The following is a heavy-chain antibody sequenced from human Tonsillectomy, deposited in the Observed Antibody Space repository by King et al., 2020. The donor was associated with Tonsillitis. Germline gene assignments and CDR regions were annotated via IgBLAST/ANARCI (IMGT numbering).Heavy chain of an antibody. Sequence: LQLVQSGAEVKEPGSSVKVSCKASGGTFSSYAISWVRQAPGQGLEWMGGIIPIFGTANYAQKFQGRVTITADESTSTAYMELSSLRSEDTAVYYCARLEVRTTVTGYYYGMDVWGQGTTVTVSS. CDR3: ARLEVRTTVTGYYYGMDV. D-gene: IGHD4-11*01. J-gene: IGHJ6*02. CDR2: IIPIFGTA. V-gene: IGHV1-69*01. CDR1: GGTFSSYA.